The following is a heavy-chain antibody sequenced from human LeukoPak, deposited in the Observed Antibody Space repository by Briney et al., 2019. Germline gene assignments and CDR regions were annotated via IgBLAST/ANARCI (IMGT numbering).Heavy chain of an antibody. Sequence: SETLSLTCTVSGGSISSGDYYWSWIRQPPGKGLEWIGYIYYSGSTYYNPSLKSRVTISVVTSKNQFSLKLSSVTAADTAVHYCARDRGKFDYWGQGTLVTVSS. CDR1: GGSISSGDYY. CDR2: IYYSGST. CDR3: ARDRGKFDY. D-gene: IGHD3-10*01. V-gene: IGHV4-30-4*08. J-gene: IGHJ4*02.